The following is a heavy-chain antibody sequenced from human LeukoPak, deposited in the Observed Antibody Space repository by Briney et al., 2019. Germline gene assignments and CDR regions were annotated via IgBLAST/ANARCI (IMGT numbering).Heavy chain of an antibody. CDR2: IYYSGST. CDR1: GGSISSGDYY. V-gene: IGHV4-30-4*01. CDR3: ARVLNYYDSSGYYSYYFDY. J-gene: IGHJ4*02. D-gene: IGHD3-22*01. Sequence: SQTLSLTCTVSGGSISSGDYYWSWIRQPPGKGLEWTGYIYYSGSTYYNPSLKSRVTISVDTSKNQFSLKLSSVAAADTAVYYCARVLNYYDSSGYYSYYFDYWGQGTLVTVSS.